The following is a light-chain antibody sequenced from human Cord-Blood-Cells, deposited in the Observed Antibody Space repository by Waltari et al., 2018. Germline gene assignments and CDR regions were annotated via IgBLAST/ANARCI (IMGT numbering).Light chain of an antibody. J-gene: IGKJ5*01. CDR2: DAS. V-gene: IGKV1-33*01. CDR1: QDISNY. CDR3: QQYDNLPIT. Sequence: QMTQWPSSLSASVGQRVTITCQASQDISNYLKWYQQKPGKAPKLLLYDASKLETGVPSRFSGSGSGTDFTFTISSLQPEDIATYYCQQYDNLPITFGQGTRLEIK.